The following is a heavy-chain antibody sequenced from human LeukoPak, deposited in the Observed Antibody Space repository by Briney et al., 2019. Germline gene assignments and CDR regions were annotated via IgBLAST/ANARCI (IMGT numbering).Heavy chain of an antibody. CDR2: IYHSGST. J-gene: IGHJ4*02. CDR3: ARRRSSGWYFDY. CDR1: GGSISSSNW. D-gene: IGHD6-19*01. Sequence: SETLSLTCAVSGGSISSSNWWSWVRPPPGKGLEWIGEIYHSGSTNYNPSLKSPVTISVDKSKTQFSLKLSSVTAADTAVYYCARRRSSGWYFDYWGQGTLVTVSS. V-gene: IGHV4-4*02.